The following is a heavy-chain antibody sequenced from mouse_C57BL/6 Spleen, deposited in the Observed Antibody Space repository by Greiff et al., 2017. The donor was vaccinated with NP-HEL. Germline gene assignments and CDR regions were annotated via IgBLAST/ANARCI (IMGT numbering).Heavy chain of an antibody. CDR1: GFTFSSYG. CDR3: ARLLYDYDWFAY. J-gene: IGHJ3*01. V-gene: IGHV5-6*01. Sequence: EVKLVESGGDLVKPGGSLKLSCAASGFTFSSYGMSWVRQTPDKRLEWVATISSGGSYTYYPDSVKGRFTISRDNAKNTLYLQMSSLKSEDTAMYYCARLLYDYDWFAYWGQGTLVTVSA. D-gene: IGHD2-4*01. CDR2: ISSGGSYT.